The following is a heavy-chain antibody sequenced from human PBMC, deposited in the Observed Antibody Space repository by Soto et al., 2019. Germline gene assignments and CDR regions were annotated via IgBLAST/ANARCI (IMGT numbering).Heavy chain of an antibody. CDR1: GDTFSFYT. Sequence: SVKVSCKASGDTFSFYTINWVRQAPGLGLEWMGRVNPILSMSNYAQKFQGRVTMTADKSTSTAYMEVSSLRSEDTAVYYCARTYHYDSGGKTYFYYGMDVWGQGTTVTVSS. D-gene: IGHD3-22*01. CDR3: ARTYHYDSGGKTYFYYGMDV. CDR2: VNPILSMS. V-gene: IGHV1-69*02. J-gene: IGHJ6*02.